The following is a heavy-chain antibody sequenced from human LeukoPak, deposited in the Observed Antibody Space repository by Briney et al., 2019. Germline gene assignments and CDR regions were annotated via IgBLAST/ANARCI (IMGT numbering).Heavy chain of an antibody. Sequence: GGSLRLSCAASGFTFSSYSMNWVRQAPGKGLEWVSGISWNSGTVAYADSVKGRFTISRDNSKKSLYLQMNSLSAEDMALYYCAKASADWYFDLWGRGTLVTVSS. CDR2: ISWNSGTV. CDR1: GFTFSSYS. D-gene: IGHD2-2*01. CDR3: AKASADWYFDL. J-gene: IGHJ2*01. V-gene: IGHV3-9*03.